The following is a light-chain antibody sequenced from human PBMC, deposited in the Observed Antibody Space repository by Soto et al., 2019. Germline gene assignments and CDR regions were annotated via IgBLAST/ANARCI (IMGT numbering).Light chain of an antibody. J-gene: IGKJ1*01. Sequence: DIVMTQSPDSLAVSLGERATINCKSSQSVLYSSNNKNYLAWYQQKPGQPPKLLIYWASTRESGVPDRFSGSGSGTDFTLTISSLQAEDVAVYYCQHYYSNPWTFGQGTQVEIK. CDR2: WAS. CDR1: QSVLYSSNNKNY. V-gene: IGKV4-1*01. CDR3: QHYYSNPWT.